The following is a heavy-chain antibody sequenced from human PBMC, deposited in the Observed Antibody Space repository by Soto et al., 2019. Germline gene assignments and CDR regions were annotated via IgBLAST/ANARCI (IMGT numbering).Heavy chain of an antibody. CDR1: GFTFSSYA. CDR2: ISGSGGST. CDR3: AKDRRPCGVVIAHYFDY. J-gene: IGHJ4*02. D-gene: IGHD3-3*01. V-gene: IGHV3-23*01. Sequence: EVQLLESGGGLVQPGGSLRLSCAASGFTFSSYAMSWVRQAPGKGLEWVSAISGSGGSTYYADSVKGRFTISRDNPKNTLYLQMNSLRAEDTAVYYCAKDRRPCGVVIAHYFDYWGQGTLVTVSS.